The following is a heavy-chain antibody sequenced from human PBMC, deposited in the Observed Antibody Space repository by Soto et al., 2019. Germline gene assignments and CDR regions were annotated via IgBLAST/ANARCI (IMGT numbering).Heavy chain of an antibody. CDR3: ARDPERLKFGDIDF. CDR2: ISHDEYYI. Sequence: QVHLVESGGGVVQPGTSLRLSCATSGFVFSAYVMHWVRQAPGKGLEWVAMISHDEYYIYYADSVKGRFTISRDNSKDNLYMQMSNLKTEDTAMYYCARDPERLKFGDIDFWGQGTLVTVSS. J-gene: IGHJ4*02. V-gene: IGHV3-30*19. D-gene: IGHD3-16*01. CDR1: GFVFSAYV.